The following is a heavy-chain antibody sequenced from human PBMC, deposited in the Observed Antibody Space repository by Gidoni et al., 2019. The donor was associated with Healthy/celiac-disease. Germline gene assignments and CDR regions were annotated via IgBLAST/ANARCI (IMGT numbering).Heavy chain of an antibody. CDR2: IYYSGST. Sequence: QLQLQESGPGLVKPSETLSLTCTVSGGSISSSSYYWGWIRQPPGKGLEWIGSIYYSGSTYYNPSLKSRVTISVDTAVYYCAKGGRGGNPLWPDLAAPTKAWFDPWGQGTLVTVSS. D-gene: IGHD6-6*01. J-gene: IGHJ5*02. CDR1: GGSISSSSYY. V-gene: IGHV4-39*07. CDR3: TKAWFDP.